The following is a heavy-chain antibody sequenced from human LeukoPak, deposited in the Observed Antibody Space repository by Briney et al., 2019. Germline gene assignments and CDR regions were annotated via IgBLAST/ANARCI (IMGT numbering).Heavy chain of an antibody. CDR3: AAERYEGHCCWFDP. D-gene: IGHD1-14*01. CDR1: GFTFGTST. Sequence: ASVKVSCKTSGFTFGTSTMQWVRQAPGQGLEWIGWIVVSSGYRGYAQKLQERVTITTDMSTSTSYLELRSLEFEDTAVYYCAAERYEGHCCWFDPWGQGTLVTVSS. J-gene: IGHJ5*02. V-gene: IGHV1-58*02. CDR2: IVVSSGYR.